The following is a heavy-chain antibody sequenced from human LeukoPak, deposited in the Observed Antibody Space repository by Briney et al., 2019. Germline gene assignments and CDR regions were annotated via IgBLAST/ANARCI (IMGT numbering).Heavy chain of an antibody. J-gene: IGHJ4*02. CDR1: GITFSSYW. D-gene: IGHD2-15*01. Sequence: PGGSLRLSCAVSGITFSSYWMHWVRQDPERGLLWVSRINTQGTYTNYADSVKGRFTISRDNAKNTLYLQMSSLRADDTAVYYCVIDLGDYNDFWGQGTLVSVSS. CDR2: INTQGTYT. CDR3: VIDLGDYNDF. V-gene: IGHV3-74*01.